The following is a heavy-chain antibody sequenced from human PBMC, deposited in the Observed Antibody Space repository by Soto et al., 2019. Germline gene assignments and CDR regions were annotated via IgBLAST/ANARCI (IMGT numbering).Heavy chain of an antibody. V-gene: IGHV1-2*02. CDR1: GPTFIAYY. CDR3: ARVSVDVPE. D-gene: IGHD5-12*01. Sequence: QLVQSGAEVKKPGSSVRVSCKTSGPTFIAYYIHWVRQAPGQGLEWMGWIDPKSGGTTYEQKFLGRVTTTRDTSINTAYMDLNRLTSDDTAVYYFARVSVDVPEWGQGTLITVSS. J-gene: IGHJ4*02. CDR2: IDPKSGGT.